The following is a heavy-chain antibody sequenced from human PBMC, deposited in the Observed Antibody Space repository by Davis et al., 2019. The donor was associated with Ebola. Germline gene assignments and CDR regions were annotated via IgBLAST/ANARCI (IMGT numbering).Heavy chain of an antibody. CDR2: IYTSGST. D-gene: IGHD2-2*01. V-gene: IGHV4-4*07. Sequence: SETLSLTCTVSGGSISSYYWSWIRQPAGKGLEWIGRIYTSGSTNYNPSLKSRVTISVDTSKNQFSLKLNSVTAADTAVYYCARGRLVPHFHYYYYLDVWGKGTTVTVSS. CDR1: GGSISSYY. J-gene: IGHJ6*03. CDR3: ARGRLVPHFHYYYYLDV.